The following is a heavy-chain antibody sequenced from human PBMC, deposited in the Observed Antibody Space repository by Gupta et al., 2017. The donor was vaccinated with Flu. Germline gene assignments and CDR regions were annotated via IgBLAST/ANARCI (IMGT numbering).Heavy chain of an antibody. CDR1: GFTFSGSS. CDR2: ISSSGTHI. J-gene: IGHJ4*02. Sequence: EVKLVESGGGLVKPGGSLRLSCAASGFTFSGSSMSWVRQAPGKGLEWVSSISSSGTHIYYADSRKGRLTISRDNAKNSLFLQMNSLGVDDTAVYYCTRNQQWLDYWGQGALVTVSS. V-gene: IGHV3-21*06. CDR3: TRNQQWLDY. D-gene: IGHD6-19*01.